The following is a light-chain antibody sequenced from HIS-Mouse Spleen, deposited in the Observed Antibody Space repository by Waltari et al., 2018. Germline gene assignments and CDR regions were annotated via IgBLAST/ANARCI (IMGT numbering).Light chain of an antibody. CDR2: DVS. V-gene: IGLV2-11*01. CDR3: CSYAGSVV. Sequence: QSALTQPRSVSGSPGPSVTIPCTGTSSDVGGYNYVSWYQQHPGKAPKLMIYDVSKRPSGVPDRFSGSKSGNTASLTISGLQAEDVADYYCCSYAGSVVFGGGTKLTVL. CDR1: SSDVGGYNY. J-gene: IGLJ2*01.